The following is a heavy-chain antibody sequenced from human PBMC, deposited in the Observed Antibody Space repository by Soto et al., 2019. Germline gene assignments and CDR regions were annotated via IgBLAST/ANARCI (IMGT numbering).Heavy chain of an antibody. CDR1: GFTFSSYA. Sequence: PGGSLRLSCAASGFTFSSYAMHWVRQAPGKGLEYVSAISSNGGSTYYANSVKGRFTISRDNSKNTLYLQMGSLRAEDMAVYYCARARATVTNYYYYYMDVWGKGTTVTVSS. J-gene: IGHJ6*03. V-gene: IGHV3-64*01. D-gene: IGHD4-17*01. CDR2: ISSNGGST. CDR3: ARARATVTNYYYYYMDV.